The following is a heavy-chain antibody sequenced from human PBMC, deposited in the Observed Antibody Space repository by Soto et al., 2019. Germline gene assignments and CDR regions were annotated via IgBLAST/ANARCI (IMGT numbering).Heavy chain of an antibody. Sequence: QVQLVQSGAEVKKPGSSVKVSCKASGGTFSSYAISWVRQAPGQGLEWMGGIIPIFGTANYAQKFQGRVTITADESTRTAYMELSSLRSEDTAVYYCARESYSSSPNYYYGMDVWGQGTTVTVSS. CDR3: ARESYSSSPNYYYGMDV. CDR2: IIPIFGTA. J-gene: IGHJ6*02. V-gene: IGHV1-69*12. CDR1: GGTFSSYA. D-gene: IGHD6-6*01.